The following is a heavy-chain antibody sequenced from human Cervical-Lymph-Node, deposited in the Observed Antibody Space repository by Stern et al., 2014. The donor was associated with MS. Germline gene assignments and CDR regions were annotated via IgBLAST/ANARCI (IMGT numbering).Heavy chain of an antibody. CDR3: ARGWLAS. CDR1: GFTVNSNY. CDR2: IDSGGST. D-gene: IGHD6-19*01. V-gene: IGHV3-66*02. J-gene: IGHJ5*02. Sequence: EVQLVESGGGLVQPGGSLRLSCVISGFTVNSNYMTWARQAPGQGLECVSVIDSGGSTYYADSVKGRFTISRDNSKNTLFLQMNSLRPEDTAVYFCARGWLASWGQGTLVTVSS.